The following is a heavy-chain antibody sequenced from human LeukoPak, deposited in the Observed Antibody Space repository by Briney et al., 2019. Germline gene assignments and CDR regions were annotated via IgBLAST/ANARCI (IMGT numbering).Heavy chain of an antibody. D-gene: IGHD3-10*01. V-gene: IGHV4-31*03. CDR2: IYYSGST. Sequence: PSETLSLTCTVSGGSISSGGYYWSWIRQHPGKGLEWIGYIYYSGSTYYNPSLKSRVTISVDTSKNQFSLKLSPVTAADTAVYYCAISRPTMVRGFDPWGQGTLVTVSS. J-gene: IGHJ5*02. CDR1: GGSISSGGYY. CDR3: AISRPTMVRGFDP.